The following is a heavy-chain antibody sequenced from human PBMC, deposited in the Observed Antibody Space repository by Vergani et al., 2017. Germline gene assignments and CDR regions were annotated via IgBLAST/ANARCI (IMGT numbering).Heavy chain of an antibody. D-gene: IGHD2-8*01. J-gene: IGHJ4*02. CDR3: AKDNGELMVYAISGVDY. CDR1: GFTFSSYE. Sequence: EVQLVESGGGLVQPGGSLRLSCAASGFTFSSYEMNWVRQAPGKGLEWVSYISSSGSTIYYADSVKGRFTISRDNAKNSLYLQMNSLRAEDTAVYYCAKDNGELMVYAISGVDYWGQGTLVTVSS. CDR2: ISSSGSTI. V-gene: IGHV3-48*03.